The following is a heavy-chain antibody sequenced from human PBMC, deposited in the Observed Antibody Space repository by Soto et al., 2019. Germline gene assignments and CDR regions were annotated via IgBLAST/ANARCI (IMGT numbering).Heavy chain of an antibody. Sequence: PSETLSLTCTVSGGSISSGDYYWSWIRQPPGKGLEWIGYIYYSGSTYYNPSLKSRVTISVDTSKNQFSLKLSSVTAADTAVYYCARAPPYYCGSGSSPGYFDYWGQGTLVTVSS. V-gene: IGHV4-30-4*01. CDR2: IYYSGST. J-gene: IGHJ4*02. CDR1: GGSISSGDYY. D-gene: IGHD3-10*01. CDR3: ARAPPYYCGSGSSPGYFDY.